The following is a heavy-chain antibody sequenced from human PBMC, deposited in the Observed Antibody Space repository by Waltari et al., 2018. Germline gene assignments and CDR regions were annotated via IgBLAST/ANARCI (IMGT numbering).Heavy chain of an antibody. CDR1: GFTFSTNW. CDR2: IVPDGSRN. Sequence: EVQLVESGGGLVQPGGSLRLSCAASGFTFSTNWMGWVRQAPGMCLEWVANIVPDGSRNNYVDSVKGRFTISRDNAKNSLSLQMNSLGVEDTAVYYCARGDSSGWLFDYWGQGTLVTVSS. J-gene: IGHJ4*02. CDR3: ARGDSSGWLFDY. V-gene: IGHV3-7*01. D-gene: IGHD6-19*01.